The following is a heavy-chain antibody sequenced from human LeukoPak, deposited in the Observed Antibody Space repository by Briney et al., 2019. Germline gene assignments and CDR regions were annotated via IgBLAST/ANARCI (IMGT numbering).Heavy chain of an antibody. V-gene: IGHV3-30*04. D-gene: IGHD5-18*01. J-gene: IGHJ4*02. CDR3: ARESRDTAMATDY. CDR2: ISYDGRNK. Sequence: PGRSLRLSCAASKFTFSSYTMHWVRQAPGKGLDWVAVISYDGRNKYCGDSVKGRFTISRDNSKNTLYLQMNSLRPEDTAIYYCARESRDTAMATDYWGQGTLVTVSS. CDR1: KFTFSSYT.